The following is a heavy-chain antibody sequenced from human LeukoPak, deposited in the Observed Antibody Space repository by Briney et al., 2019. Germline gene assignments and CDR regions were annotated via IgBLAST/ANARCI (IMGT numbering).Heavy chain of an antibody. J-gene: IGHJ5*02. V-gene: IGHV4-34*01. CDR1: GVSFSGYY. CDR3: ARGEGYCSSTSCYTWFDP. Sequence: ASETLSFTAAGDGVSFSGYYWGWIRQRPGQGLEWSGEINHSGSTNSNPSLNSRVTISVDTSKNQFSLKLSPVTAADTAVYYCARGEGYCSSTSCYTWFDPWGQGTLVTVSS. CDR2: INHSGST. D-gene: IGHD2-2*02.